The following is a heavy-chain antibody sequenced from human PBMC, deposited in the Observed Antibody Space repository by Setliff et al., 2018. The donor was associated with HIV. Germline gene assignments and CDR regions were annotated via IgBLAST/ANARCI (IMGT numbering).Heavy chain of an antibody. J-gene: IGHJ4*02. D-gene: IGHD1-1*01. V-gene: IGHV3-30*01. Sequence: SGGSLRLSCVASGFTFSNFAMYWVRQAPGKGLEWVSAISYDGSTTYYADSVKGRFTISRDNSKNTLYVQVNSLRPEDTGVYYCASARIPTGGTSTSFDYWGQGTLVTVFDYWGQGTLVTVSS. CDR2: ISYDGSTT. CDR3: ASARIPTGGTSTSFDYWGQGTLVTVFDY. CDR1: GFTFSNFA.